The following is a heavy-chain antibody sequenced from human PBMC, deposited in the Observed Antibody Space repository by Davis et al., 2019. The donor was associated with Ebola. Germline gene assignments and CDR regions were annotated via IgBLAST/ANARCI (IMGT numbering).Heavy chain of an antibody. CDR1: GCSTSSHY. J-gene: IGHJ6*02. CDR3: ARDRPLGIAARVSGQYYYYYGMDV. V-gene: IGHV4-59*11. Sequence: SETLSPPCTAPGCSTSSHYLSWIRQPPGKGLEWIGYIYYSGSTNYNPSLKSRVTISVDTSKNQFSLKLSSVTAADTAVYYCARDRPLGIAARVSGQYYYYYGMDVWGQGTTVTVSS. D-gene: IGHD6-6*01. CDR2: IYYSGST.